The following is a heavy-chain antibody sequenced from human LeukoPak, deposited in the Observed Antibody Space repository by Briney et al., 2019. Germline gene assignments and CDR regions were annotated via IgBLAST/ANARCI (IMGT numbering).Heavy chain of an antibody. CDR1: GFNFSDYG. V-gene: IGHV3-69-1*01. J-gene: IGHJ4*02. CDR3: GRGHWGLDY. Sequence: GGSLRLSCAASGFNFSDYGMIWVRQTPGKGLEWVSGISGSDYTDHADSVKGRFTTSRDNAKSSLYLQMNSLRAEDTAVYYCGRGHWGLDYWGQGALVTVSS. D-gene: IGHD7-27*01. CDR2: ISGSDYT.